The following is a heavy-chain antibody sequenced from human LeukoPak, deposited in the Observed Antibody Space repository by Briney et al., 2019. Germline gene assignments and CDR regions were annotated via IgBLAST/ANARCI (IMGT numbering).Heavy chain of an antibody. CDR1: GVSIRGYY. J-gene: IGHJ2*01. V-gene: IGHV4-4*07. CDR2: IYTSGST. D-gene: IGHD4-11*01. Sequence: SETLSLTCSVSGVSIRGYYWNWIRQPAGKGLEWIGRIYTSGSTDCKPSLKSRVTMSVDASKKWFSLKMTSVTAADTAVYYCARGVTSVQSYWYFDLWGRGTLVTVSS. CDR3: ARGVTSVQSYWYFDL.